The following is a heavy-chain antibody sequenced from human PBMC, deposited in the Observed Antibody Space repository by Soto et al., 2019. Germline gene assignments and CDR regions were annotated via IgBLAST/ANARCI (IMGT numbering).Heavy chain of an antibody. V-gene: IGHV1-58*01. CDR3: AAAISRDSSSWDSDY. J-gene: IGHJ4*02. D-gene: IGHD6-13*01. CDR2: IVVGSGNT. Sequence: SVKVSFKASGFTFTSSAVQLLRHFRGQRLEWIGWIVVGSGNTNYAQKFQERVTITRDMSTSTAYMELSSLRSEDTAVYYCAAAISRDSSSWDSDYWGQGTLVTVSS. CDR1: GFTFTSSA.